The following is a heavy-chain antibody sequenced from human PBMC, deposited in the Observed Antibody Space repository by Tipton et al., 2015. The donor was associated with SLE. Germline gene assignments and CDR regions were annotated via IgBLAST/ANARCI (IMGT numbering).Heavy chain of an antibody. V-gene: IGHV4-59*01. CDR2: IYYSGST. CDR3: ARGFLYDGFQV. D-gene: IGHD2-2*02. Sequence: LRLSCTVSGGSISNYYWNWIRQPPGKGLEWIGYIYYSGSTNYNPSLKSRVTISVDTSKNQFSLKLSSVTAADTAVYYCARGFLYDGFQVWGQGTLVTVSS. CDR1: GGSISNYY. J-gene: IGHJ1*01.